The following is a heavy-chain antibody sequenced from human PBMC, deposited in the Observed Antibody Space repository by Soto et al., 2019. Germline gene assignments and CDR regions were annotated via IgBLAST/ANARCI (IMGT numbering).Heavy chain of an antibody. D-gene: IGHD2-15*01. CDR2: INAGNGNT. J-gene: IGHJ4*02. Sequence: ASVQVSCKAYGYTFTRYAMHWARQAPGQRLEWMGWINAGNGNTKYSQKFPGRVTITRDTSASTAYMELSSLRSEDTAVYYCARDGVVVAATLGTPHFDYWGQGTLVTVSS. V-gene: IGHV1-3*01. CDR3: ARDGVVVAATLGTPHFDY. CDR1: GYTFTRYA.